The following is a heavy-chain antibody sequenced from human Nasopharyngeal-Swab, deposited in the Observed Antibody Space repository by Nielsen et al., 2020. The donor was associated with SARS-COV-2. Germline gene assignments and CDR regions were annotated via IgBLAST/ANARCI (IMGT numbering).Heavy chain of an antibody. CDR3: AREFRRYSSSWPFDY. V-gene: IGHV3-33*08. D-gene: IGHD6-13*01. Sequence: GESLKISCATSGFTFSPYTMTWVRQAPGKGLEWVAVIWYDGSNKYYADSVKGRFTISRDNSKNTLYLQMNSLRAEDTAVYYCAREFRRYSSSWPFDYWGQGTLVTVSS. CDR1: GFTFSPYT. CDR2: IWYDGSNK. J-gene: IGHJ4*02.